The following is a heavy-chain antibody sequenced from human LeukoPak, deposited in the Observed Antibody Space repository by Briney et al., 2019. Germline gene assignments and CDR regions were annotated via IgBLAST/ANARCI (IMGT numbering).Heavy chain of an antibody. CDR1: GYTFTRYG. V-gene: IGHV1-18*01. Sequence: GASVKVSCKASGYTFTRYGISWVRQAPGQGLEWMGWISAYNGNTNYAQKLQGRVTMTTDTSTSTAYTDLRSLRSDDTAVYYCARDGGYCSGGSCYSVYNWFDPWGQGTLVTVSS. J-gene: IGHJ5*02. CDR3: ARDGGYCSGGSCYSVYNWFDP. CDR2: ISAYNGNT. D-gene: IGHD2-15*01.